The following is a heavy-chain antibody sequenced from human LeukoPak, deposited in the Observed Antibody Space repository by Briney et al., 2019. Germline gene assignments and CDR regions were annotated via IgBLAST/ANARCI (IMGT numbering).Heavy chain of an antibody. Sequence: SETLSLTCTVSGGSISNKYWSWIRQPPGKGLEWIGYIYYSGNTNYNPSLKSRVTILVDTSKNQVSLKLSSVTAADTAVYYCARATSWSANWFDPWGQGTLVTVSS. J-gene: IGHJ5*02. D-gene: IGHD2-2*01. V-gene: IGHV4-59*12. CDR3: ARATSWSANWFDP. CDR2: IYYSGNT. CDR1: GGSISNKY.